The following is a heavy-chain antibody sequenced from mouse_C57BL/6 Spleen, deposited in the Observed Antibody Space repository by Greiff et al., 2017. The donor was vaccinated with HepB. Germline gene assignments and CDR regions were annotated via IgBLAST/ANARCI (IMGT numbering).Heavy chain of an antibody. Sequence: EVKLEESGGGLVQPGGSMKLSCVASGSTFSNYWMNWVRQSPEKGLEWVAQIRLKSDNYATHYAESVKGRFTISRDDSKSSVYLQMNNLRAEDTGIYYCTGSGSSYDYFDYWGQGTTLTVSS. CDR2: IRLKSDNYAT. D-gene: IGHD1-1*01. CDR3: TGSGSSYDYFDY. CDR1: GSTFSNYW. V-gene: IGHV6-3*01. J-gene: IGHJ2*01.